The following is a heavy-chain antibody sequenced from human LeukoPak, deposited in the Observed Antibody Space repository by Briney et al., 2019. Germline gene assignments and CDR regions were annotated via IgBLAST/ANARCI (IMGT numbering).Heavy chain of an antibody. D-gene: IGHD3/OR15-3a*01. V-gene: IGHV3-48*01. CDR1: EFTFSNYN. J-gene: IGHJ3*02. CDR3: ARGGLVRGDAFDI. CDR2: ISSTSNTI. Sequence: GGSLGLSCAASEFTFSNYNMNWVRQAPGEGLEWLSYISSTSNTIYYADSVKGRFTISRDNAKNSLYLQMNSLRAEDTAVYYCARGGLVRGDAFDIWGQGTMVTVSS.